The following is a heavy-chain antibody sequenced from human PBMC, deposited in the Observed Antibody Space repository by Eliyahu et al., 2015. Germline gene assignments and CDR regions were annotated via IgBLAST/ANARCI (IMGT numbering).Heavy chain of an antibody. CDR2: TYYRSKWYS. D-gene: IGHD1-26*01. CDR3: ARAYYPNSGSLDAFDI. V-gene: IGHV6-1*01. J-gene: IGHJ3*02. CDR1: GXSVSSXSAA. Sequence: QVQLQQSGPGLMKTSQTLSLTCAIXGXSVSSXSAAWSWIRQAPSRGLEWLGRTYYRSKWYSDYAVSVKSRITINPDTSKNQFSLQLNSVTPEDTAVYYCARAYYPNSGSLDAFDIWGQGTMVTVSS.